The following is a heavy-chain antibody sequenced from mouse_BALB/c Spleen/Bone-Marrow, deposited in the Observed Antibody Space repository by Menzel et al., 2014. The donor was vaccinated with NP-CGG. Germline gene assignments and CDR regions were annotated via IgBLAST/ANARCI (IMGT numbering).Heavy chain of an antibody. D-gene: IGHD1-1*01. Sequence: EVKLVESGAELVKPGASVKLSCAASGFTIKDTFIHWVKQRPEQGLEWIGSIDPANDNSKFDPKFQGKATLTADTSSNTAYLQLSSLTSEDTAVYFCTRNYVSHYFDYWGQGTTLTVSS. CDR1: GFTIKDTF. CDR3: TRNYVSHYFDY. CDR2: IDPANDNS. V-gene: IGHV14-3*02. J-gene: IGHJ2*01.